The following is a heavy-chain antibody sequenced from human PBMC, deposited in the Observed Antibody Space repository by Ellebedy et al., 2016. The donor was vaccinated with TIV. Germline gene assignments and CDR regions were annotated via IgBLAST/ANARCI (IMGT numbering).Heavy chain of an antibody. CDR2: IVHTGAT. D-gene: IGHD6-13*01. CDR3: ARMTYSSNWYEGWFDP. J-gene: IGHJ5*02. Sequence: MPSETLSLTCAVSGGSLSGYYWSWIRQPPGKGLEWIGEIVHTGATNYNPSLKSRVSISQDTSKSQFSLKLSSVTAADTAVYYCARMTYSSNWYEGWFDPWGQGTLVTVSS. V-gene: IGHV4-34*12. CDR1: GGSLSGYY.